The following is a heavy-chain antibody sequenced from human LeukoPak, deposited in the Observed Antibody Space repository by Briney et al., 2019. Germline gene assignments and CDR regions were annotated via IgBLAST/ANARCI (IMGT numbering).Heavy chain of an antibody. CDR2: IKEEGSEK. Sequence: GGSLRPSCAAAGFTFSGYWMSWVRQAPGGGLGWEPNIKEEGSEKYDVHSVKGRFTIYRDNAKNSLYLQMDSLRAEDTAVYYCARDLYCSTTSCYVRNYFDYWGQGRLVTVSS. J-gene: IGHJ4*02. V-gene: IGHV3-7*01. CDR3: ARDLYCSTTSCYVRNYFDY. D-gene: IGHD2-2*01. CDR1: GFTFSGYW.